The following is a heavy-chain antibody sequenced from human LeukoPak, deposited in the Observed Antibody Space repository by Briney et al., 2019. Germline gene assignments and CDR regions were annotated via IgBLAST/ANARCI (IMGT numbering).Heavy chain of an antibody. J-gene: IGHJ4*02. CDR1: GFTFSSYN. CDR2: ISSSSTYI. Sequence: GGSLRLSCAASGFTFSSYNMNWVRQAPGKGLEWVSSISSSSTYIYYADSVKGRFTISRDNAKKSLYLLMNSLRAEDTAVYYCARDQGGSDPYYFDYWGQGTLVTVSS. CDR3: ARDQGGSDPYYFDY. D-gene: IGHD1-26*01. V-gene: IGHV3-21*01.